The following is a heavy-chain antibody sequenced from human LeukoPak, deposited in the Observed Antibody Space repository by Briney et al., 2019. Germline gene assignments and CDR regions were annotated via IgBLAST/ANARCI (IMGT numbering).Heavy chain of an antibody. V-gene: IGHV3-7*03. D-gene: IGHD2-21*01. CDR2: IKQDGSEK. CDR3: ARAFKYSMSGYFFDY. J-gene: IGHJ4*02. CDR1: GFTFSNYA. Sequence: GGSLRLSCAAAGFTFSNYAMGWVRQAPGKGLEWVANIKQDGSEKYYVDSVKGRFTISRGNAKNSLYLQMNSLRAEDTALYYCARAFKYSMSGYFFDYWGQGTLVTVSS.